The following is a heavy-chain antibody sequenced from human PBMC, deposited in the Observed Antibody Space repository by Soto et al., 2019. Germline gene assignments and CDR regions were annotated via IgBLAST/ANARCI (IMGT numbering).Heavy chain of an antibody. D-gene: IGHD2-15*01. CDR1: GSGFIRSG. Sequence: ASVKVSCKASGSGFIRSGIQWVRQAHGQRLEWIGWIVVASGQTNYAQNFRGRVAITRDTSTATAYIELTGLTSEDTAVYFCSADRPDIGVGWWVWGQGTMVTVSS. CDR2: IVVASGQT. V-gene: IGHV1-58*02. J-gene: IGHJ3*01. CDR3: SADRPDIGVGWWV.